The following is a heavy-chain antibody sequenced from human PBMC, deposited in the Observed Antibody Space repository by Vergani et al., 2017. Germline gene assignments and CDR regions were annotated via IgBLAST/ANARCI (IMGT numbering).Heavy chain of an antibody. J-gene: IGHJ3*02. CDR2: ISAYNGNT. Sequence: QVQLVQSGAEVKKPGASVKVSCKASGYTFTSYGISWVRQAPGQGLEWMGWISAYNGNTNYAQKLQGRVTMTTDTSTSTAYMGLRSLRSDDTAVYYCARDNRHCSSTSCYPRDAFDIWGQGTMVTVSS. CDR1: GYTFTSYG. CDR3: ARDNRHCSSTSCYPRDAFDI. V-gene: IGHV1-18*01. D-gene: IGHD2-2*01.